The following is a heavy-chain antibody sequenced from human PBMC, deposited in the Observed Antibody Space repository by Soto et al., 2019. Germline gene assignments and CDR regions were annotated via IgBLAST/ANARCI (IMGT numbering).Heavy chain of an antibody. CDR1: GGPTIGTY. Sequence: QVQLQGSAPGLGKLPKTRPSTCPAPGGPTIGTYWSGIRQPPGKGLEGIGYFYYSGSTNYNPSLKSRVTISVDTSKNQFSLKLSSVTAADTAVYYCARVYSGYEAFDYWGQGTLVTVSS. CDR2: FYYSGST. V-gene: IGHV4-59*13. D-gene: IGHD5-12*01. J-gene: IGHJ4*02. CDR3: ARVYSGYEAFDY.